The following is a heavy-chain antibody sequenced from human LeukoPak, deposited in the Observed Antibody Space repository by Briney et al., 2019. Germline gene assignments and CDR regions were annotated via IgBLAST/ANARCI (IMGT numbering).Heavy chain of an antibody. Sequence: GGSLRLSCAASGFTFSSYGMHWVRKAPGKGLEWVAFIRYDGSNKYYADSVKGRFTISRDNSKNTLYLQMNSLRAEDTAVYYCAKRKDYDFWSGHAEGYFDYWGQGTLVTVSS. CDR2: IRYDGSNK. CDR1: GFTFSSYG. J-gene: IGHJ4*02. CDR3: AKRKDYDFWSGHAEGYFDY. V-gene: IGHV3-30*02. D-gene: IGHD3-3*01.